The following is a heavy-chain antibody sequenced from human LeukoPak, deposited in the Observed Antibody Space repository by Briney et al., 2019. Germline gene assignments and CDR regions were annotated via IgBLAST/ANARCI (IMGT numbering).Heavy chain of an antibody. V-gene: IGHV3-30-3*01. J-gene: IGHJ4*02. Sequence: GRSLRLSCAASGFTFSSYAMHWVRQAPGKGLEWVAVISYDGSNKYYADSVKGRFTISRDNSKNTLYLQMSSLRAEDTAVYYCAREWELTNFDYWGQGTLVTVSS. CDR2: ISYDGSNK. D-gene: IGHD1-26*01. CDR1: GFTFSSYA. CDR3: AREWELTNFDY.